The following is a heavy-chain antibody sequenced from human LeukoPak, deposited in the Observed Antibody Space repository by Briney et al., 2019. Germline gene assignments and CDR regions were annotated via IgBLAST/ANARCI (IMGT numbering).Heavy chain of an antibody. V-gene: IGHV3-48*03. CDR3: ARGFWFDP. CDR2: ISSSGNTI. CDR1: GFTFSSFE. J-gene: IGHJ5*02. Sequence: GGSLRLPCAASGFTFSSFEMNWVRQAPGKGLEWVSYISSSGNTIYYADSVKGRFTISRDNAKSSLFLQMNSLRADDTAVYYCARGFWFDPWGQGTLVTVSS.